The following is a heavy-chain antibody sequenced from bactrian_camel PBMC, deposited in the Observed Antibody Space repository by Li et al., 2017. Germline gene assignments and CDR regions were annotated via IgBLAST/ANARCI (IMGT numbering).Heavy chain of an antibody. J-gene: IGHJ6*01. V-gene: IGHV3S1*01. CDR2: MSTGGGGT. D-gene: IGHD7*01. CDR1: GYTYSTYC. CDR3: ARANRWINFLS. Sequence: HVQLVESGGGSVQAGGSLRLSCAASGYTYSTYCMGWFRQAPGKEREGVAGMSTGGGGTYYADSVKGRFTLSRDNAKNTLYLQLNSLKTEDTAMYYCARANRWINFLSWAQGTQVTVS.